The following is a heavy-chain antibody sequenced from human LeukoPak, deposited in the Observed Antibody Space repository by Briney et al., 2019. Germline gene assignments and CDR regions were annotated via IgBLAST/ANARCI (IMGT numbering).Heavy chain of an antibody. V-gene: IGHV5-10-1*01. CDR3: ARHAKAYGSSCDY. Sequence: GESLRISCKGSGYSFTTYWISWVRQMPGKGLEWMGRIDPSESYTNYSPSFQGHVTISADKSFSTAYLQWTSLKASDTAMYYCARHAKAYGSSCDYWGQGTLVSVSS. CDR2: IDPSESYT. J-gene: IGHJ4*02. D-gene: IGHD6-13*01. CDR1: GYSFTTYW.